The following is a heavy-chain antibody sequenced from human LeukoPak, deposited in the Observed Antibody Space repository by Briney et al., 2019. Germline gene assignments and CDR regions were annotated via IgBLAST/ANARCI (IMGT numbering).Heavy chain of an antibody. Sequence: SETLSLTCAVSGGSISGYYWSWVRQPPGRGLEWIGYIYYSGTTSYNPSLRGRLTISLDTSKNQFSLKLSSVTAADAAVYYCAGDTGYYFDNWGQGTLVTVSS. CDR2: IYYSGTT. D-gene: IGHD4-17*01. CDR3: AGDTGYYFDN. J-gene: IGHJ4*02. V-gene: IGHV4-59*01. CDR1: GGSISGYY.